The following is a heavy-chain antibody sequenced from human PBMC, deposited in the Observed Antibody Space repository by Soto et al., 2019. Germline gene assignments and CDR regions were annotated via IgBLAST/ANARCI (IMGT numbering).Heavy chain of an antibody. CDR3: ARGSRDSYPGSRIFDF. D-gene: IGHD3-10*01. V-gene: IGHV3-64*04. CDR1: GFTFSKYA. CDR2: ITSDGDST. J-gene: IGHJ4*02. Sequence: GGSLRLSCSVSGFTFSKYAMHWVRQAPGKGLEYVSGITSDGDSTWHADSVRGRFTISRDNSKNTLYLQMNSLRVEDSAVYYCARGSRDSYPGSRIFDFWGRGTLVTVSS.